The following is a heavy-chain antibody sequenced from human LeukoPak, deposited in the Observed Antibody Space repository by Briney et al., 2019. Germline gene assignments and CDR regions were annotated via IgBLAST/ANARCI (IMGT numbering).Heavy chain of an antibody. D-gene: IGHD3-16*01. Sequence: SETLSLTCAVYGGSFSGYYWSWIRQPPGKGLEWIGEINHSGSTNYNPSLKSRVTILVDTSKNQFSLKLSSVTAADTAVYYCARGPRFNWFDPWGQGTLVTVSS. J-gene: IGHJ5*02. CDR2: INHSGST. CDR1: GGSFSGYY. CDR3: ARGPRFNWFDP. V-gene: IGHV4-34*01.